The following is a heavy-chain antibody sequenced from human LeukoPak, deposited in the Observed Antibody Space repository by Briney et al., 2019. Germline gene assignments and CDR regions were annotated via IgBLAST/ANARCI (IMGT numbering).Heavy chain of an antibody. V-gene: IGHV4-34*01. CDR1: GGSFSGYY. D-gene: IGHD3-3*01. J-gene: IGHJ4*02. CDR3: ARGFAGYYFDY. CDR2: IDHSGST. Sequence: SETLSLTCAVYGGSFSGYYWSWIRQPPGKGLEWIGEIDHSGSTNYNPSLKSRVTISVDTSKNQFSLKLCSVTAADTAVYYCARGFAGYYFDYWGQGTLVTVSS.